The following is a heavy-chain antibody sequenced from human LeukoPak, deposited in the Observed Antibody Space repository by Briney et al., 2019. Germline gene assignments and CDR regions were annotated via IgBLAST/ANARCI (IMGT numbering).Heavy chain of an antibody. CDR3: AGNSGYDYGY. J-gene: IGHJ4*02. D-gene: IGHD5-12*01. CDR2: ISGYNGNT. V-gene: IGHV1-18*01. CDR1: GYTFTRYD. Sequence: ASVKVSCEASGYTFTRYDISWVRQAPGQGLEWMGWISGYNGNTNYAQKLQGRVTLTTDTSTSTAYMELRSLRSDDTAVYYCAGNSGYDYGYWGQGTRVTVSS.